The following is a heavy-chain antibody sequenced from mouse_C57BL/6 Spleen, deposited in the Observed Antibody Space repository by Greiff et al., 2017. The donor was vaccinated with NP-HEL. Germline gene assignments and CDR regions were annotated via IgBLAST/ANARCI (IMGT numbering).Heavy chain of an antibody. CDR3: ARFTTVVAKEDYFDY. V-gene: IGHV1-4*01. CDR2: INPSRGYT. J-gene: IGHJ2*01. Sequence: VQLQQSGAELARPGASVKMSCKASGYTFTSYTMHWVKQRPGQGLEWIGYINPSRGYTKYNQKFKDKATLTADKSSSTAYMQLSSLTAEDSAVYYWARFTTVVAKEDYFDYWGQGTTLTVAA. D-gene: IGHD1-1*01. CDR1: GYTFTSYT.